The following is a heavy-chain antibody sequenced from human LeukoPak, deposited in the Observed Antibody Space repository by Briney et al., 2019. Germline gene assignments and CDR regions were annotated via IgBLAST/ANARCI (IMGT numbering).Heavy chain of an antibody. V-gene: IGHV3-7*03. CDR3: ARRNAMDV. J-gene: IGHJ6*02. Sequence: GGSLRLSCAASGFTFSSYWMTWVRQAPGKGLEWVANINRDGSERYHVDSVKGRFTISRDDAKSSLYLQMNSLRAEDTAVYYCARRNAMDVWGQGTTVIVFS. CDR2: INRDGSER. CDR1: GFTFSSYW.